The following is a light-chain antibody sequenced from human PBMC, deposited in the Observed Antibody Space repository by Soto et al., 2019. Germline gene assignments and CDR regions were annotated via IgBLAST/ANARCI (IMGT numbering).Light chain of an antibody. CDR3: SSYTGSTNYV. J-gene: IGLJ1*01. CDR1: SSDVGIYNY. Sequence: QSALTQPASVSGSPGQSITISCTGTSSDVGIYNYVSWYQQHPGKAPKLMIYQVTNRPSGVSNRFSGSKSGNTASLTISGLQAEDEADYYCSSYTGSTNYVFVTGTKLTVL. CDR2: QVT. V-gene: IGLV2-14*01.